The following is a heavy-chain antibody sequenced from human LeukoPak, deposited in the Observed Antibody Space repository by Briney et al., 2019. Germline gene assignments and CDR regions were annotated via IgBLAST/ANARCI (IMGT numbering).Heavy chain of an antibody. CDR1: GGSISSYY. V-gene: IGHV4-59*08. Sequence: PSETLSLTCTVSGGSISSYYWSWIRQPPGKGLEWIGYIYYSGSTNYNPSLKSRVTISVDTSKNQFSLKLSSVTAADTAVYYCARHPTAENWFDPCGQGTLVTVSS. CDR2: IYYSGST. CDR3: ARHPTAENWFDP. J-gene: IGHJ5*02.